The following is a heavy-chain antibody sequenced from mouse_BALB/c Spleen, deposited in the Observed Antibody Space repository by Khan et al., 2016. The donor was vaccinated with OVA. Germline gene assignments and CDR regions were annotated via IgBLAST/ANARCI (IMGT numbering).Heavy chain of an antibody. CDR1: GYAITSDYA. V-gene: IGHV3-2*02. CDR2: ISSTGST. CDR3: ARSLYYGYGYALDC. Sequence: EVQLVESGPGLVKPSQSLSLTCTVTGYAITSDYAWNWIRQFPENKLEWMGYISSTGSTSYNPSLKSRISITRDTSKNQFFLQLKSVTTEDTATYYCARSLYYGYGYALDCWGRGTSVTVSS. J-gene: IGHJ4*01. D-gene: IGHD2-2*01.